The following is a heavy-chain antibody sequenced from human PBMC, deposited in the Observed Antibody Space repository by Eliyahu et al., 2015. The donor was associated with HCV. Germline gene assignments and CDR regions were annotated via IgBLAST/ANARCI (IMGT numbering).Heavy chain of an antibody. J-gene: IGHJ5*02. V-gene: IGHV1-18*01. D-gene: IGHD3-16*01. CDR1: GYSFTDFG. Sequence: QVQLVQSGGEVKKPGASMKVSCKAFGYSFTDFGIIWVRQAPGQGLEWVGWTSPYNGNTHYAQKVQGRVTVTTDTSRSTAYMELTSLRSDDTALYYCARDNYDGRWLDRWGQGTLVTVSS. CDR3: ARDNYDGRWLDR. CDR2: TSPYNGNT.